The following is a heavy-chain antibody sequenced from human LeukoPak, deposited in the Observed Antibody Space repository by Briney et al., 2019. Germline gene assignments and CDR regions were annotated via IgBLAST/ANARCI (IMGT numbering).Heavy chain of an antibody. J-gene: IGHJ3*02. V-gene: IGHV1-2*02. D-gene: IGHD5-24*01. CDR3: ARDPRAHDAFDI. CDR2: INPNSCGT. Sequence: GASVKVSCKASGYTFTGYYMHWVRQAPGQGLEWMGWINPNSCGTNYAQKFQGRVTMTRDTSISTAYMELSRLRSDDTAVYYCARDPRAHDAFDIWGQGTMVTVSS. CDR1: GYTFTGYY.